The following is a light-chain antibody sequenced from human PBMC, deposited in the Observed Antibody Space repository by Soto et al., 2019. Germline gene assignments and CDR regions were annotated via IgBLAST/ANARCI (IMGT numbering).Light chain of an antibody. CDR2: GAS. J-gene: IGKJ2*02. CDR3: QQYGSSCT. CDR1: QSVSSSY. V-gene: IGKV3-20*01. Sequence: EIVLTQSPGTLSLSPGERATLSCRASQSVSSSYLAWYQQKPGQAPRLLIYGASSRATGITDRFSGSGSGTDFTLTISRLEPEDFAVYYCQQYGSSCTFGQGTKLEIK.